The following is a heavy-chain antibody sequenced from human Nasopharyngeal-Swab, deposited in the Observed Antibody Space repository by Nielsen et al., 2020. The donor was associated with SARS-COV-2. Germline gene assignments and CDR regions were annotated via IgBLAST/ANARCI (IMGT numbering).Heavy chain of an antibody. V-gene: IGHV3-23*01. Sequence: WIRQPPGKGLEWVSAISGSGGSTYYADAVKGRFTISRDNSKNTLYLQMNSLRADDTAVYYCAKLYSAQAAAWPFDYWGQGTLVTVSS. D-gene: IGHD6-13*01. CDR2: ISGSGGST. CDR3: AKLYSAQAAAWPFDY. J-gene: IGHJ4*02.